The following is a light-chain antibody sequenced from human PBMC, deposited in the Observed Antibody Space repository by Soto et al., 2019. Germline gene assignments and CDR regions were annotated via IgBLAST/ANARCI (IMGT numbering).Light chain of an antibody. J-gene: IGLJ2*01. Sequence: QSALTQPRSVSGSPGQSVTISCSGTSSDVGAYNYVSWYQHHPGKAPKVMIYDVNKRPSGVPDRLSGSKSGNTASLTISGLQAEDEADYYCCSYAGNYILVFGGGTKLTVL. V-gene: IGLV2-11*01. CDR3: CSYAGNYILV. CDR2: DVN. CDR1: SSDVGAYNY.